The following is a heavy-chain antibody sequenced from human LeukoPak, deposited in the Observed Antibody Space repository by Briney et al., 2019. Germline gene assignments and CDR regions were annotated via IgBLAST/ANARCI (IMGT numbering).Heavy chain of an antibody. CDR2: ISSSSSYI. CDR3: ARDQRRIAVAGTFDY. J-gene: IGHJ4*02. Sequence: GGSLRLSCAASGFTFSSYWMSWVRQAPGKGLEWVSSISSSSSYIYYADSVKGRFTISRDNAKNSLYLQMNSLRAEDTAVYYCARDQRRIAVAGTFDYWGQGTLVTVSS. D-gene: IGHD6-19*01. CDR1: GFTFSSYW. V-gene: IGHV3-21*01.